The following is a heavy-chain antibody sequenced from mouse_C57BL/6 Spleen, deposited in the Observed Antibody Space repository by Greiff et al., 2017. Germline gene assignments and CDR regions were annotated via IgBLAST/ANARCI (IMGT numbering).Heavy chain of an antibody. D-gene: IGHD2-3*01. Sequence: VQLKQSGPGLVKPSQSLSLTCSVTGYSITSGYYWNWIRQFPGNKLEWMGYISYDGSNNYNPSLKNRISITRDTSKNQFFLKLNSVTTEDTATYYCARADGYYVDYYAMDYWGQGTSVTVSS. CDR2: ISYDGSN. V-gene: IGHV3-6*01. CDR3: ARADGYYVDYYAMDY. J-gene: IGHJ4*01. CDR1: GYSITSGYY.